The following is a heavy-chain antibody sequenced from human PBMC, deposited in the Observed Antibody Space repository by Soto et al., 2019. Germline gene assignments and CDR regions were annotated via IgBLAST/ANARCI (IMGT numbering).Heavy chain of an antibody. CDR1: GFTFGDYA. J-gene: IGHJ4*02. V-gene: IGHV3-49*03. CDR2: IRTKPYGGTT. Sequence: GGSLRLSCTASGFTFGDYAMSWFRQAPGKGLEWVGFIRTKPYGGTTEYAASVKGRFTISRDDSKSIAYLQMNSLKTEDTAVYYCSREGSNWYGGADYWGQGTLVTVSP. CDR3: SREGSNWYGGADY. D-gene: IGHD6-13*01.